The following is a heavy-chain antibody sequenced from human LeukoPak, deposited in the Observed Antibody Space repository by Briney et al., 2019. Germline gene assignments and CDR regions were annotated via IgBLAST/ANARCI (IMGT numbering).Heavy chain of an antibody. D-gene: IGHD4-11*01. CDR2: IKQDGSVK. V-gene: IGHV3-7*01. J-gene: IGHJ6*03. CDR1: GSTSSTFW. CDR3: VKDQTVTTVLDYYYYMDV. Sequence: TGGSLRLSCVGSGSTSSTFWMTWVRQAPGKGLEWVANIKQDGSVKNYVDSVKGRFTISRDNSKNTLYLQMDSLRAEDTAVYYCVKDQTVTTVLDYYYYMDVWGKGTTVTVSS.